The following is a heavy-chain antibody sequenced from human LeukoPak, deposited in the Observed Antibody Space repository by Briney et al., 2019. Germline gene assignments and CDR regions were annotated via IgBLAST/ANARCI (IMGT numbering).Heavy chain of an antibody. CDR2: IRYDGSNK. CDR1: GFTFSSYG. D-gene: IGHD6-6*01. Sequence: PGGSLRLSCAASGFTFSSYGMHWARQAPGKGLEWVAFIRYDGSNKYYADSVKGRFTISRDNSKNRLYLQMNSLRAEDTAVYYCARADSSIAARLSRSSIFNYYYYMDVWGKGTTVTVSS. J-gene: IGHJ6*03. V-gene: IGHV3-30*02. CDR3: ARADSSIAARLSRSSIFNYYYYMDV.